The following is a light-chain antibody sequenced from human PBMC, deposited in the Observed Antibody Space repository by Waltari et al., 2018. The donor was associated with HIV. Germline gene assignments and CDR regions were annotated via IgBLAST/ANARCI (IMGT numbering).Light chain of an antibody. V-gene: IGKV6-21*01. CDR1: QSIGRN. CDR3: HQSSSLPHT. CDR2: YAS. Sequence: EIVLTQSPDVQSVTPKEKVTITCRTSQSIGRNLHWYQQNPDQSPKLLIKYASRSFSGVPSRFSGSGSGTDFTLTISRLEAEDAATYYCHQSSSLPHTFGQGTKLEIK. J-gene: IGKJ2*01.